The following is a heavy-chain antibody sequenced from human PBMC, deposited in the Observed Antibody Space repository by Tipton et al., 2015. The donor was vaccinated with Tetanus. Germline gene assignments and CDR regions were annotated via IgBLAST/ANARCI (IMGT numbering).Heavy chain of an antibody. CDR3: ARDADYYDSSGYYEGDGDY. Sequence: SLRLSCAASGFTFSSYSMNWVRQAPGKGLEWVSPISSSSSYIYYADSVEGRFTISRDNAKNSLYLQMNSLRAEDTAVYYCARDADYYDSSGYYEGDGDYWGQGTLVTVSS. CDR2: ISSSSSYI. V-gene: IGHV3-21*01. D-gene: IGHD3-22*01. J-gene: IGHJ4*02. CDR1: GFTFSSYS.